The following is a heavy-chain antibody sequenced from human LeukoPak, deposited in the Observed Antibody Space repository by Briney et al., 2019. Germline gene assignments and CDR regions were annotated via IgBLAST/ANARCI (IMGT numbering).Heavy chain of an antibody. CDR3: ARVAAGFRGIAAAGYNAFDI. CDR2: IIPILDTA. J-gene: IGHJ3*02. V-gene: IGHV1-69*06. CDR1: GGTFSSYA. Sequence: SVTVSCKASGGTFSSYALSWVRQAPGQGLEWMGVIIPILDTAKYAQKFQGRVTITADKSTNTADMELSSLRSEDTAVYYCARVAAGFRGIAAAGYNAFDIWGQGTMVTVSS. D-gene: IGHD6-13*01.